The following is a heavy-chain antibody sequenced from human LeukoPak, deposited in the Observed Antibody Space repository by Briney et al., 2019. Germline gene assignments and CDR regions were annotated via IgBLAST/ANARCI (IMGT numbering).Heavy chain of an antibody. V-gene: IGHV1-2*02. Sequence: ASVKVSCKASGYTFTGYYMHWVRQAPGQGLEWMGWINPNSGGTNYAQKFQGRVTMTRDTSISTAYMELSSLRSEDTAVYYCARALWSQPYYFDYWGQGTLVTVSS. CDR1: GYTFTGYY. D-gene: IGHD3-10*01. CDR3: ARALWSQPYYFDY. CDR2: INPNSGGT. J-gene: IGHJ4*02.